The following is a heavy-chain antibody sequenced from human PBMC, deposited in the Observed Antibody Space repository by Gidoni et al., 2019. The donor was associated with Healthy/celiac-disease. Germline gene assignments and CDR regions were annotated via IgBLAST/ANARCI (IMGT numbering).Heavy chain of an antibody. CDR2: INPNRGGT. V-gene: IGHV1-2*02. CDR1: GYPFTGYY. J-gene: IGHJ6*02. D-gene: IGHD6-13*01. CDR3: ALPTQAAAAVYYYYYGMDV. Sequence: QVQLVQSGAEVKKPGDSVKVSCKASGYPFTGYYMHWVRQAPGQGLEWMGWINPNRGGTHYAQKFQGRVTMTRDTSISAAYMELSRLRSDDTAVYYCALPTQAAAAVYYYYYGMDVWGQGTTVTVSS.